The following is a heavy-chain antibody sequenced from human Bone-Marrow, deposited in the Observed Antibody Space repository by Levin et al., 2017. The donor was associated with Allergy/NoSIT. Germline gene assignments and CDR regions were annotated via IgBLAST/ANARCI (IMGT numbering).Heavy chain of an antibody. V-gene: IGHV4-4*07. CDR2: VSPSGNT. CDR1: GGSISADY. CDR3: ARLLGGDSSWYHRFDP. D-gene: IGHD6-13*01. Sequence: PSETLSLTCTVSGGSISADYWSWIRQPAGKGLEWIGRVSPSGNTNYNPSLKSRVTMSKDTSKNQFSLSLTSVTGADTAVYYCARLLGGDSSWYHRFDPLRQGTLVTVSS. J-gene: IGHJ5*02.